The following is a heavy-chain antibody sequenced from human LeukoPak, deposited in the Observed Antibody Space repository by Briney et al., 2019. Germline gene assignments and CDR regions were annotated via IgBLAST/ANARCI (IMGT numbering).Heavy chain of an antibody. Sequence: GGSLRLSCAASGFTFSSYGMHWVRQAPGKGLEWVAVISYDGSNKYYADSVKGRFTISRDNSKNTLYLQMNSLRAEDTAVYYCAKDQAGGQQLAYYGMDVWGQGTTVTVSS. D-gene: IGHD6-13*01. CDR2: ISYDGSNK. V-gene: IGHV3-30*18. J-gene: IGHJ6*02. CDR3: AKDQAGGQQLAYYGMDV. CDR1: GFTFSSYG.